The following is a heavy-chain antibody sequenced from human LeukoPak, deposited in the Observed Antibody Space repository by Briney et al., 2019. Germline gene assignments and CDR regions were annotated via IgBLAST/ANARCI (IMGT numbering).Heavy chain of an antibody. V-gene: IGHV3-23*01. D-gene: IGHD2-15*01. CDR2: ISGSGGST. CDR1: EFTFGTYA. CDR3: AKVGSPYCSGGSCYLDY. J-gene: IGHJ4*02. Sequence: GGSLRLSCAASEFTFGTYAMTWVRQAPGKGLEWVSGISGSGGSTYYADSVKGRFTISRDNSKNTLYLQMNTLRAEDTAVYYCAKVGSPYCSGGSCYLDYWGQGTLVTVSS.